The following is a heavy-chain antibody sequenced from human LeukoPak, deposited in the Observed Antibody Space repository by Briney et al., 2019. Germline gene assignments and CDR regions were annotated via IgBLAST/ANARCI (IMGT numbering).Heavy chain of an antibody. CDR3: AKDWNWAIDY. V-gene: IGHV3-30*02. CDR2: IHYESTTE. D-gene: IGHD1-7*01. Sequence: GGPLSLSCAASGFTFRGYARSWFRKAPGRGLKWVAYIHYESTTEDYADSVQGRFTISRDNSKNTLFLQMNNLRVEDMAVLYCAKDWNWAIDYWGQGTLVTVSS. J-gene: IGHJ4*02. CDR1: GFTFRGYA.